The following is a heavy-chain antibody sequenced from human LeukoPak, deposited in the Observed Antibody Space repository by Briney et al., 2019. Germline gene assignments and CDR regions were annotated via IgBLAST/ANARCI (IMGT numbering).Heavy chain of an antibody. V-gene: IGHV1-69*05. CDR2: IIPIFGTA. J-gene: IGHJ5*02. D-gene: IGHD5-24*01. CDR1: GGTFSSYA. CDR3: ARAREMATVNWFDP. Sequence: SVKVSCKASGGTFSSYAISWVRQAPGQGLEWMGGIIPIFGTANYAQKFQGRDTITTDESTSTAYMELSSLRSEDTAVYYCARAREMATVNWFDPWGQGTLVTVPS.